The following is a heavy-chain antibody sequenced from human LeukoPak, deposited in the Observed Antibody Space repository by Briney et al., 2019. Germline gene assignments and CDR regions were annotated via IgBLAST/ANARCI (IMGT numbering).Heavy chain of an antibody. J-gene: IGHJ4*02. Sequence: GQSLKVSCQGSGYSFTSYWISWVRQMPGKGLEWMGRIDLSGSYTNYSPSFQGHVTISADKSISTAYLQCSSLKASDTAMYYSASSGDHGAYWGQGTLVTVSS. CDR1: GYSFTSYW. D-gene: IGHD4-17*01. V-gene: IGHV5-10-1*01. CDR2: IDLSGSYT. CDR3: ASSGDHGAY.